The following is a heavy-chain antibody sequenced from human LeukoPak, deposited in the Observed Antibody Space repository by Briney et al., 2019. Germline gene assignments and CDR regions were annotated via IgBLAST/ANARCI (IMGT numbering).Heavy chain of an antibody. V-gene: IGHV3-74*01. CDR1: GFTFSSYW. CDR2: INTDGSST. J-gene: IGHJ5*02. Sequence: GGSLRLSCAASGFTFSSYWMHWVRQAPGKGLVWVSRINTDGSSTSYADSVKGRFTISRDNAKNTLYLQMNSLRAEDTAVYYCARESGDYDFWSGYSVGWFDPWGQGTLVTVSS. CDR3: ARESGDYDFWSGYSVGWFDP. D-gene: IGHD3-3*01.